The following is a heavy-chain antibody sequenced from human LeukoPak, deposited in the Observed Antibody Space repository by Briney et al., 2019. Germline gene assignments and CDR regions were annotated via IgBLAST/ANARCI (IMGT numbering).Heavy chain of an antibody. J-gene: IGHJ4*02. CDR3: ARDRSSDYFDY. V-gene: IGHV3-53*05. Sequence: GGSLRLSCAASGFTVSSNYMSWVRQAPGKGLEWVSVIYSGGSTYYADSVKGRFTISRDNSKNTLYLQMNSLRAEDTAVYYYARDRSSDYFDYWGQGTLVTVSS. CDR2: IYSGGST. CDR1: GFTVSSNY. D-gene: IGHD2-2*01.